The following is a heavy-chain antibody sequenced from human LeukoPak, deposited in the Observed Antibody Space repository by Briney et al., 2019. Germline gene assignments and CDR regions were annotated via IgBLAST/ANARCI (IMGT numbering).Heavy chain of an antibody. V-gene: IGHV3-30*18. D-gene: IGHD3-22*01. CDR2: ISYDGSNK. J-gene: IGHJ4*02. CDR3: AKGMRSSGYNYFDY. CDR1: GFTFSSYG. Sequence: PGRSLKLSCAASGFTFSSYGMHWVRQAPGKGLEWVAVISYDGSNKYYADSAKGRFTVSRDNSKNTLYLQMNSLRAEDTAVYYCAKGMRSSGYNYFDYWGQGTLVTVSS.